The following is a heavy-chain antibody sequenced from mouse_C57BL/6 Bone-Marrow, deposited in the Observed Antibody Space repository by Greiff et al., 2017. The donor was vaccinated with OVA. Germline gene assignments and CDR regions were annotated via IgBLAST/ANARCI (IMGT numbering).Heavy chain of an antibody. Sequence: QVQLKQSGAELVKPGASVKISCKASGYAFSSYWMNWVKQRPGKGLEWIGQIYPGDGDTNYNGKFKGKATLTADKSSSTAYMQLSSLTSEDSAVYFCARPLYGSSPWFAYWGRGTLVTVSA. D-gene: IGHD1-1*01. V-gene: IGHV1-80*01. CDR2: IYPGDGDT. J-gene: IGHJ3*01. CDR3: ARPLYGSSPWFAY. CDR1: GYAFSSYW.